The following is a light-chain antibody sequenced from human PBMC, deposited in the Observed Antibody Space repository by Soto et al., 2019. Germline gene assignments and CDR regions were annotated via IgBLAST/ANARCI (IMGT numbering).Light chain of an antibody. CDR1: QGINNA. V-gene: IGKV1-13*02. Sequence: AIQLTQSPSSLSASVGDRVAITCRASQGINNALAWYQQKPGQAPKLLIYGASNLKSGVPSRFSGSRFGTDFTLTISSLQPEDFATFYCQQFNRYPLTFGGGTKVEIK. CDR3: QQFNRYPLT. J-gene: IGKJ4*01. CDR2: GAS.